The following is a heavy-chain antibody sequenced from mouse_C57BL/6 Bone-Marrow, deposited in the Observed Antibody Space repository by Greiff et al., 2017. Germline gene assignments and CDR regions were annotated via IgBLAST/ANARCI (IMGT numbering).Heavy chain of an antibody. CDR3: ARDYSKYGFAY. V-gene: IGHV1-18*01. CDR1: GYTFTDYN. J-gene: IGHJ3*01. D-gene: IGHD2-5*01. CDR2: IIPNNGGT. Sequence: VQLQQSGPELVKPGASVKIPCKATGYTFTDYNMDWVKQSPGKSLEWIGDIIPNNGGTIYNQKFKGKATLTVDKSSSTAYMGLRSLTSEDTAVDYSARDYSKYGFAYWGQGTLVTVSA.